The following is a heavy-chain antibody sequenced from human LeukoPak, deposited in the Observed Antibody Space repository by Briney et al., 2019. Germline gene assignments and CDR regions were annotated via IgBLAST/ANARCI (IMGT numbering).Heavy chain of an antibody. J-gene: IGHJ4*02. CDR2: IYYSGST. Sequence: PSETLSLTCTVSGGSISSSSYYWGWIRQPPGKGLEWIGSIYYSGSTYYNPSLKSRVTISVDTSKNQFSLKLSSVTAADTAVYYCIGNYLVPPEIDYWGQGTLVTVSS. D-gene: IGHD4-11*01. V-gene: IGHV4-39*07. CDR1: GGSISSSSYY. CDR3: IGNYLVPPEIDY.